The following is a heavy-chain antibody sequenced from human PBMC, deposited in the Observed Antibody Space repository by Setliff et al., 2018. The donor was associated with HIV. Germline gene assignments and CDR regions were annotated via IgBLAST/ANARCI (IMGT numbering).Heavy chain of an antibody. Sequence: GGSLRLSCAASGFTVSSNYMSWVRQAPGKGLEWVSVIYSGGSTYYADSVKGRFTISRDNSKNTLYLQVNSLRAEDTAIYYCAKSPGRSGYYDWGQGTLVTVSS. J-gene: IGHJ4*02. V-gene: IGHV3-53*05. CDR3: AKSPGRSGYYD. D-gene: IGHD3-22*01. CDR1: GFTVSSNY. CDR2: IYSGGST.